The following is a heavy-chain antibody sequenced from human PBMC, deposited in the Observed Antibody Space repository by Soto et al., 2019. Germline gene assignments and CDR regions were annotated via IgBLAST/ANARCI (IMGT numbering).Heavy chain of an antibody. CDR3: ARQIYDSDTGPNFQYYFDS. CDR1: GYIFACYW. D-gene: IGHD3-22*01. J-gene: IGHJ4*02. CDR2: IDPSDSQT. Sequence: GESLKLSCKGSGYIFACYWITCVRQKPGKGLEWMGRIDPSDSQTYYSPSFRGHVTISVTKSITTVFLQWSSLRASDTAMYYCARQIYDSDTGPNFQYYFDSWGQGTPVTVSS. V-gene: IGHV5-10-1*01.